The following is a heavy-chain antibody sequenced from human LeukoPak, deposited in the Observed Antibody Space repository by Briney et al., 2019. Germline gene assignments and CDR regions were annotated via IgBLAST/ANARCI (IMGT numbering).Heavy chain of an antibody. J-gene: IGHJ5*02. CDR1: GVSISSYY. CDR3: ARVGDYVPSPFDP. V-gene: IGHV4-59*01. CDR2: IYYSGST. D-gene: IGHD4-17*01. Sequence: PSETLSLTCTVSGVSISSYYWSWIRQPPGKGLEWMGYIYYSGSTNYNPSLKSRVTISVDTSKNQFSLKLSSVTAADTAVYYCARVGDYVPSPFDPWGQEPWSPSPQ.